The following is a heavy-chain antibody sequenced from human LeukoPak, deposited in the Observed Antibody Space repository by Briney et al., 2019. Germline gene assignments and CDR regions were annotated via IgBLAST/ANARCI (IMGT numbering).Heavy chain of an antibody. CDR3: AILYGDGAFDI. V-gene: IGHV3-23*01. D-gene: IGHD4-17*01. Sequence: GGSLRLSCAASGFTFSSYAMSWVRQAPGKGLEWGSAISGSGGSTYYANSVQGRFTISRDHSKNTLYLQMNRLRAEDTAVYYCAILYGDGAFDIWGQGTMVSVSS. J-gene: IGHJ3*02. CDR2: ISGSGGST. CDR1: GFTFSSYA.